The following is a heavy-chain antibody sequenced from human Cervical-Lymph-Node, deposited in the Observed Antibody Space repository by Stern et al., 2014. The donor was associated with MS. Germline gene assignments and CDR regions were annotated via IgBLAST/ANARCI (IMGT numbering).Heavy chain of an antibody. CDR2: INHSGST. D-gene: IGHD3-9*01. CDR3: ARGLMYYDILTGYRH. J-gene: IGHJ4*02. CDR1: GGSFSGYY. Sequence: QVQLQQWGAGLLKPSETLSLTCAVYGGSFSGYYWSWIRQPPGKGLEWIGEINHSGSTNYNPSLKSRVTISLDTSKTQFSLKLSSVTAADTAVYYCARGLMYYDILTGYRHWGQGTLVTVSS. V-gene: IGHV4-34*01.